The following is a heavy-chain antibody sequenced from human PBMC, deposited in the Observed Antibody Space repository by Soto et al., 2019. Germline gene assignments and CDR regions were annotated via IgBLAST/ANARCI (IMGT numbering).Heavy chain of an antibody. J-gene: IGHJ4*02. CDR2: IIPIFGTA. V-gene: IGHV1-69*13. D-gene: IGHD3-22*01. CDR3: ARGYYDSSGYYYGVDY. Sequence: GASVKVSCKASGGTFSSYAISWVRQAPGQGLEWMGGIIPIFGTANYAQKFQGRVTITADESTSTAYMELSSLRPEDTAVYYCARGYYDSSGYYYGVDYWGQGTLVTVSS. CDR1: GGTFSSYA.